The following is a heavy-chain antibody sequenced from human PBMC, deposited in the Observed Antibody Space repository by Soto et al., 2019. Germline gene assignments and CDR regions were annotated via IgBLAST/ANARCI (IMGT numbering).Heavy chain of an antibody. CDR3: ARDSSGYCSSTSCYYYYYGMDV. CDR2: IIPIFGTA. D-gene: IGHD2-2*03. Sequence: SVKVSCKASGGTFSSYAISWVRQAPGQGLEWMGGIIPIFGTANYAQKFQGRVTITADESTSTAYMELSSLRSEDTAVYYCARDSSGYCSSTSCYYYYYGMDVWGQGTTVTVSS. CDR1: GGTFSSYA. J-gene: IGHJ6*02. V-gene: IGHV1-69*13.